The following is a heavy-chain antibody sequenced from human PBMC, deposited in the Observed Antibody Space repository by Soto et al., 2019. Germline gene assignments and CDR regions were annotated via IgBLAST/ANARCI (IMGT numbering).Heavy chain of an antibody. Sequence: ASVKVSCKASGYTFTSYAMNWVRQAPGQRLEWMGWISAYNGNTNYAQKLQGRVTMTTDTSTSTAYMELRSLRSDDTAVYYFARGHGYYDILTGFYFRESDIWGQGTMVTV. V-gene: IGHV1-18*01. J-gene: IGHJ3*02. CDR3: ARGHGYYDILTGFYFRESDI. D-gene: IGHD3-9*01. CDR2: ISAYNGNT. CDR1: GYTFTSYA.